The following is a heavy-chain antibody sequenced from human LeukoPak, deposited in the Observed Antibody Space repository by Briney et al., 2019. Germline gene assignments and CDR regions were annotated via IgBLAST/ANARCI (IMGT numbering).Heavy chain of an antibody. CDR1: GSTFTSYY. CDR2: INPSGGSI. Sequence: GASVTLSCTASGSTFTSYYMHGVRQSPGQGLEWMGVINPSGGSISYAQKFHGRIAMTRDTSTTTVYMELCSLRSEDTAVYYCARDQGSGSRIFDYWGQGTLVTVSS. CDR3: ARDQGSGSRIFDY. D-gene: IGHD6-19*01. J-gene: IGHJ4*02. V-gene: IGHV1-46*01.